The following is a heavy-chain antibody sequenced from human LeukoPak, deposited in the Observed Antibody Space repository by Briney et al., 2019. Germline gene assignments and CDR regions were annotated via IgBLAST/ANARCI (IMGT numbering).Heavy chain of an antibody. CDR1: GFTFSSYA. CDR3: AAIRIGY. J-gene: IGHJ4*02. Sequence: PGESLRLSCAASGFTFSSYAMSWVRQAPGKGLEWVSYISSSRTTMYYADSVKGRFTISRDNAKNSLYLQMNSLRAEDSAVYYCAAIRIGYWGRGTLVTVSS. D-gene: IGHD5-24*01. V-gene: IGHV3-48*04. CDR2: ISSSRTTM.